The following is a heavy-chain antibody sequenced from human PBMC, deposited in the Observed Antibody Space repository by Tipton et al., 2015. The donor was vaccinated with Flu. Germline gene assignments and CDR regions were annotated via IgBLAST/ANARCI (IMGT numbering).Heavy chain of an antibody. CDR3: ARGYFRELDY. D-gene: IGHD3-10*01. J-gene: IGHJ4*02. V-gene: IGHV4-59*01. CDR1: GGSISSYY. Sequence: TLSLTCTVSGGSISSYYCNWIRQPPGKGLEWIGYIYYSGSTNYNPSLKSRVTISVDTSKNQFSLKLSSVTAADTAVYYCARGYFRELDYWGQGTLVTVSS. CDR2: IYYSGST.